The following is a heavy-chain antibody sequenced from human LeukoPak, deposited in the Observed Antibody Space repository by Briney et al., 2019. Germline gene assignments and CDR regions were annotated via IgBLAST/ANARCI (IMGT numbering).Heavy chain of an antibody. Sequence: GASVKVSCKASGGTFISYAISWVRQAPGQGLEWMGGIIPIFGTANYAQKFQGRVTITTDESTSTAYTELSSLRSEDTAVYYCASYAGSYYYDSSGYYSFDYWGQGTLVTVSS. D-gene: IGHD3-22*01. CDR2: IIPIFGTA. CDR1: GGTFISYA. J-gene: IGHJ4*02. CDR3: ASYAGSYYYDSSGYYSFDY. V-gene: IGHV1-69*05.